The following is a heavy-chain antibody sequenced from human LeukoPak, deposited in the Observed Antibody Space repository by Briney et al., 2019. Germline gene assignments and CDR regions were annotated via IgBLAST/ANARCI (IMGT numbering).Heavy chain of an antibody. CDR1: GFTFTSYS. V-gene: IGHV3-74*01. CDR2: IKSDGITI. J-gene: IGHJ4*02. CDR3: LRDLNWSLDQ. Sequence: GGSLRLSCAASGFTFTSYSMNWVRQAPGKGLVWVSRIKSDGITITYADSVKGRFTISRDNAKNTLYLQMNSLRAEDTAVYYCLRDLNWSLDQWGQGTLVTVSS. D-gene: IGHD1-20*01.